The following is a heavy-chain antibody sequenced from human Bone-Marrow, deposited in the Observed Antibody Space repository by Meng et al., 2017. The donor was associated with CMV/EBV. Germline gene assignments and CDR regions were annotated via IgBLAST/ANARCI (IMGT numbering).Heavy chain of an antibody. D-gene: IGHD6-13*01. Sequence: SQTLSLICAISGDDVPTDSAAWNWIRQSPSRGLEWLGRTYYRSKWNYDYAVSLKSRITVKPDTSKNQFSLQLNSVTPEDTAVYYCARSALTYSSNREGGYNWFDPWGQGTLVTVSS. CDR2: TYYRSKWNY. CDR1: GDDVPTDSAA. V-gene: IGHV6-1*01. J-gene: IGHJ5*02. CDR3: ARSALTYSSNREGGYNWFDP.